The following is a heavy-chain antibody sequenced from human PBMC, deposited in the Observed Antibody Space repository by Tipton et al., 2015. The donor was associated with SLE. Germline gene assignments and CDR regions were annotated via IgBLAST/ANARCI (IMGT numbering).Heavy chain of an antibody. Sequence: TLSLTCTVSGGSISSGGYYWSWIRQPPGKGLEWIGYIYTSGSTNYNPSLKSRVTISVDTSKNQFSLKLSSVTAADTAVYYCARVGWELKDYYYMDVWGKGTTVTVSS. D-gene: IGHD1-26*01. J-gene: IGHJ6*03. V-gene: IGHV4-61*08. CDR1: GGSISSGGYY. CDR3: ARVGWELKDYYYMDV. CDR2: IYTSGST.